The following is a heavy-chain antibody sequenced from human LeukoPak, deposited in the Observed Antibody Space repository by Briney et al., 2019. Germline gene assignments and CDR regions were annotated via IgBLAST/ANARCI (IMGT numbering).Heavy chain of an antibody. CDR1: GGSISSGDYY. CDR3: ARVTAIVPAAMTGYYFDY. Sequence: PSETLSLTCTVSGGSISSGDYYWSWIRQHPGEGLEWIGYIYYSGSTYYNPSLKSRVTISVDTSKNQFSLKLSSVTAADTAVYYCARVTAIVPAAMTGYYFDYWGQGTLVTVSS. J-gene: IGHJ4*02. V-gene: IGHV4-31*03. D-gene: IGHD2-2*01. CDR2: IYYSGST.